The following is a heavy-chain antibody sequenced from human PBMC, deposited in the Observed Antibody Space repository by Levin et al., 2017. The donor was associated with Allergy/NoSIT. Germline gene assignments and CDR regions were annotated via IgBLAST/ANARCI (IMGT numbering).Heavy chain of an antibody. CDR2: ISSSSSTI. CDR1: GFTFSSYS. V-gene: IGHV3-48*01. J-gene: IGHJ6*04. D-gene: IGHD4-17*01. CDR3: ARELYYGDYAVVV. Sequence: PGGSLRLSCAASGFTFSSYSMNWVRQAPGKGLEWVSYISSSSSTIYYADSVKGRFTISRDNAKNSLYLQMNSLRAEDTAVYYCARELYYGDYAVVVWGKGTTVTVSS.